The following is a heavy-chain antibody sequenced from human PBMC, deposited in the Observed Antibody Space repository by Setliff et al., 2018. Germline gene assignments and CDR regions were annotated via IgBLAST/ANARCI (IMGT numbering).Heavy chain of an antibody. Sequence: GGSLRLSCTASGFSYSNCWVSWVRQAPGKGREWVSAISGSGDSTFYADSVKGRFTISRDNSKNTLYLQMNSLRADDTAVYYCARDVFDFRTGQADPWGQGTLVTVSS. CDR3: ARDVFDFRTGQADP. CDR2: ISGSGDST. CDR1: GFSYSNCW. J-gene: IGHJ5*02. V-gene: IGHV3-23*01. D-gene: IGHD3-3*01.